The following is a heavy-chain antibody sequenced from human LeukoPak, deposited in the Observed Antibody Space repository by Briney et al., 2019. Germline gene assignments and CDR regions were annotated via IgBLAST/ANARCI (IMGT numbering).Heavy chain of an antibody. CDR3: ARGKYDASGYYRQFEF. CDR2: IYYSGST. V-gene: IGHV4-39*07. Sequence: SETLSLTCTVSGGSISSSSYYWGWIRQPPGKGLEWIGSIYYSGSTNYNPSLESRVTMSVETSKNQLSLKLTSMTAADTAMYYCARGKYDASGYYRQFEFWGQGTLVTVSS. D-gene: IGHD3-22*01. J-gene: IGHJ4*02. CDR1: GGSISSSSYY.